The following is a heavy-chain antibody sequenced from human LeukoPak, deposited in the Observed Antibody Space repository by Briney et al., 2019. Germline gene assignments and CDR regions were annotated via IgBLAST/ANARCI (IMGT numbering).Heavy chain of an antibody. D-gene: IGHD6-6*01. J-gene: IGHJ4*02. CDR2: INPNSGGA. V-gene: IGHV1-2*02. CDR3: ARTSSYFDY. Sequence: ASVKVSCKTSGYTFTGYYMHWVRQAPGQGLEWVGWINPNSGGANYAQKFQGRVTMTRDTSISTAYMELSRLSSDDTAVYYCARTSSYFDYWGQGALVTVSS. CDR1: GYTFTGYY.